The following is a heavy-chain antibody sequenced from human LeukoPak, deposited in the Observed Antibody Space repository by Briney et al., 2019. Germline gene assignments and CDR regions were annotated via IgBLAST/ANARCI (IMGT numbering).Heavy chain of an antibody. CDR3: ARDLAGFGGYSYGMVDY. CDR1: GDSVSSNSAA. J-gene: IGHJ4*02. CDR2: TYYRSAWHN. Sequence: RSQTLSLTCAISGDSVSSNSAAWNWIRQSPSRGLEWLGRTYYRSAWHNDYAVSVKSRIIISPDTSKNQFSLQLKSVTPEDTAVYYCARDLAGFGGYSYGMVDYWGQGTLVTVSS. D-gene: IGHD5-18*01. V-gene: IGHV6-1*01.